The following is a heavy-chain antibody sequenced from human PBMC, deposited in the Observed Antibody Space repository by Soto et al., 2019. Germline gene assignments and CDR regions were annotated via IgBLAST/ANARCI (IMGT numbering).Heavy chain of an antibody. V-gene: IGHV3-23*01. CDR3: ASRHYYDTPGHFEY. CDR2: ISGTGGST. Sequence: EVQMLESGGGLVQPGGSLRLSCAASGFTLRNYAMSWVRQAPGKGLEWVSDISGTGGSTYYADSVKGRFTISRDNSKNTLYLQMSSLRAEDTAGYYCASRHYYDTPGHFEYWGQGTLVTVSS. D-gene: IGHD3-22*01. J-gene: IGHJ4*02. CDR1: GFTLRNYA.